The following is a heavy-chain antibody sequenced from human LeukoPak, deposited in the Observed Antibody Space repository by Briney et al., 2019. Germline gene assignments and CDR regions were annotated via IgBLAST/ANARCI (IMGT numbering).Heavy chain of an antibody. D-gene: IGHD5-24*01. J-gene: IGHJ4*02. V-gene: IGHV4-4*08. CDR3: ARGRMATTYDY. CDR1: GGSISSYY. Sequence: SETLSLTCTVSGGSISSYYWSWIRQPPGKGLEWIGTIYKSGYTYYNPSLESRVTISIDTSKNQFSLKLSSVTAADTAVYYCARGRMATTYDYWGQGTLVTVSS. CDR2: IYKSGYT.